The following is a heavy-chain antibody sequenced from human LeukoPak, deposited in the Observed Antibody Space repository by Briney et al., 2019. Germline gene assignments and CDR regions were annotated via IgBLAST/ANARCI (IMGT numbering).Heavy chain of an antibody. CDR1: GFTFSSYS. Sequence: PGGSLRLSCAASGFTFSSYSMNWVRQAPGKGLEWVSSISSSSSYIYYADSVKGRFTISRDNAKNSLYLQMNSLRAEDTAVYYCARDGIVGATIGYYYYYMDVWGKGTTVTVSS. J-gene: IGHJ6*03. D-gene: IGHD1-26*01. CDR3: ARDGIVGATIGYYYYYMDV. CDR2: ISSSSSYI. V-gene: IGHV3-21*01.